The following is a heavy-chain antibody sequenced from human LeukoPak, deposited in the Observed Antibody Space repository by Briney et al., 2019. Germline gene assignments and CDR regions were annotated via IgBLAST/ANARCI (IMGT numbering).Heavy chain of an antibody. J-gene: IGHJ4*02. V-gene: IGHV4-39*01. CDR1: AGSISSRSYY. Sequence: AATQSLTCTVSAGSISSRSYYWGLTRKPRGKRLGWIGSIYYSGSTYYNRSLKSRVTISVDTAKNQFSLKLSSVTAADTAVYYCARRGEGYNSARFDYWGQGTLVTVSS. CDR2: IYYSGST. D-gene: IGHD5-24*01. CDR3: ARRGEGYNSARFDY.